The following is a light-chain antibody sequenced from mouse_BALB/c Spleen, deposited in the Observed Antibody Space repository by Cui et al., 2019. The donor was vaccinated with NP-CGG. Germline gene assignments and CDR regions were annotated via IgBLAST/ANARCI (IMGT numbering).Light chain of an antibody. V-gene: IGLV1*01. J-gene: IGLJ1*01. CDR3: ALWYSNHWV. CDR1: TGTVTASNY. Sequence: QAVLTQESALTTSPGETVTLTCRSSTGTVTASNYAHWVQEKPDHLFTGIIGGTNNRAPGVPARFSGSLIGDKAALTITGAQTEDEAIYFCALWYSNHWVFGGGTKLTVL. CDR2: GTN.